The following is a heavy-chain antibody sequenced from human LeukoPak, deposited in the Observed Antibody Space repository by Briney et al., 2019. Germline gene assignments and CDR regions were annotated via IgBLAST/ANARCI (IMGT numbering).Heavy chain of an antibody. CDR3: ASSIVYCSSTSCYFN. D-gene: IGHD2-2*01. Sequence: ASVTVSCKASGYTXTGYFMHWVRQAPGQGLEWMGWINPNSGGTNYAQKFQGRVTMTRDTSISTAYMELSRLRSDDTAVYYCASSIVYCSSTSCYFNWGQGTLVTVSS. CDR2: INPNSGGT. J-gene: IGHJ4*02. V-gene: IGHV1-2*02. CDR1: GYTXTGYF.